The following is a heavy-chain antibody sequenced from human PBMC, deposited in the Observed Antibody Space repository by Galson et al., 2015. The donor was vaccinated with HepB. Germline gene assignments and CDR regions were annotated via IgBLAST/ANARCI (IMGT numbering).Heavy chain of an antibody. CDR2: ISGSGGST. CDR3: AKDQGDCSGGSCSAPFDY. CDR1: GFTFSSYA. J-gene: IGHJ4*02. Sequence: SLRLSCAASGFTFSSYAMSWVRQAPGKGLEWVSAISGSGGSTYYADSVKGRFTISRDNSKNTLYLQMNSLRAEDTAVYYCAKDQGDCSGGSCSAPFDYCGPGTLVTVSS. V-gene: IGHV3-23*01. D-gene: IGHD2-15*01.